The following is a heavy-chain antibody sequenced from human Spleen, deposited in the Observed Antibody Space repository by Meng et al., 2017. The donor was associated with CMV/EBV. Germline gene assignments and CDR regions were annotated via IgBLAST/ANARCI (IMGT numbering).Heavy chain of an antibody. CDR2: IWYDGSNK. CDR1: AFTFSRYG. J-gene: IGHJ4*02. V-gene: IGHV3-33*06. CDR3: AKNGGTNYFDY. Sequence: SGAASAFTFSRYGMHWVRQAPGKGLEWVAVIWYDGSNKYYADSVKGRFTISRDNSKNTLYLQMNSLRAEDTAVYYCAKNGGTNYFDYWGQGTLVTVSS. D-gene: IGHD4-23*01.